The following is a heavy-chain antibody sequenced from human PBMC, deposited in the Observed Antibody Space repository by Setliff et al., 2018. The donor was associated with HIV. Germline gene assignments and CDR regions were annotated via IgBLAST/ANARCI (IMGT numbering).Heavy chain of an antibody. CDR3: ATEGRRDGYNPGFDY. Sequence: SETLSLTCSVSGGSVMSSVYYWGWIRQPPGKGLEWIGSISFSDTYYNPSLKSRLTISVDRSKDQFSLKLSSVTAADTAVYYCATEGRRDGYNPGFDYWGQGTLVTVSS. CDR1: GGSVMSSVYY. J-gene: IGHJ4*02. D-gene: IGHD5-12*01. V-gene: IGHV4-39*07. CDR2: ISFSDT.